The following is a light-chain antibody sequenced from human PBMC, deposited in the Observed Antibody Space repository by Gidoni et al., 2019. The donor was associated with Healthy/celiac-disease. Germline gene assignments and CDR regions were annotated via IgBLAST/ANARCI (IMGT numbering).Light chain of an antibody. CDR3: QQYNNWPLT. CDR1: QSVSSN. CDR2: GAS. J-gene: IGKJ3*01. V-gene: IGKV3-15*01. Sequence: EIVMTQSPATLSVSPGERATLSCRASQSVSSNLARYQQKPGQVPRLLIYGASTRATGIPARFSGSGSETEFTLTISSLQSEDFAVYYCQQYNNWPLTFGPGTRVDIK.